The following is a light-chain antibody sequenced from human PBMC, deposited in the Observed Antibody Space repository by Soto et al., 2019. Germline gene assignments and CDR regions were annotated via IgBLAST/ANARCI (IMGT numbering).Light chain of an antibody. V-gene: IGLV2-14*02. CDR3: CSYSSTSFYV. CDR2: EGN. CDR1: SSDVGGYNL. J-gene: IGLJ1*01. Sequence: QSVLTQPASVSGSPGQSITISCTGTSSDVGGYNLVSWYRQYPGKIPKVMIYEGNKRPSGVPSRFSASKSGNTATLTISGLQADDEGDYYCCSYSSTSFYVFGTGTKVTVL.